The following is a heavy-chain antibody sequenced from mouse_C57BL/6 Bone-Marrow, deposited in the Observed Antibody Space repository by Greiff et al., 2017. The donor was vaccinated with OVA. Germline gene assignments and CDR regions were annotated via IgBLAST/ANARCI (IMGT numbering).Heavy chain of an antibody. CDR2: IYPGSGNT. CDR3: ARVVADYFDY. D-gene: IGHD1-1*01. Sequence: QVQLPQSGPELVKPGASVKISCKASGYSFTSYYIHWVKQRPGQGLEWIGWIYPGSGNTKYNEKFKGKATLTADTSSSTAYMQLSSLTSEDSAVYYCARVVADYFDYWGQGTTLTVSS. J-gene: IGHJ2*01. V-gene: IGHV1-66*01. CDR1: GYSFTSYY.